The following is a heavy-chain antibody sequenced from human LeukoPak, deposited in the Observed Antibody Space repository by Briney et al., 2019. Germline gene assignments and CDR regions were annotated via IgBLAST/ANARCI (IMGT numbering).Heavy chain of an antibody. Sequence: SETLSLTCTVSGGSISSYYWSWIRQPPGKGLEWIGYIYYSGSTNYNPSLKSRVTISVDTSRNQFSLKLSSVTAADTAVYYCARGLAPHDGNAFDIRGQGTMVTVSS. D-gene: IGHD1-1*01. CDR2: IYYSGST. J-gene: IGHJ3*02. CDR1: GGSISSYY. V-gene: IGHV4-59*12. CDR3: ARGLAPHDGNAFDI.